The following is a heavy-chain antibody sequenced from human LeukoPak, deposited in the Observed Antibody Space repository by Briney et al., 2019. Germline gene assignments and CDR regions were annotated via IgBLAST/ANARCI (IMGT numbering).Heavy chain of an antibody. CDR1: GGSISGYY. V-gene: IGHV4-59*01. CDR3: ARGYDFWSGDIN. D-gene: IGHD3-3*01. Sequence: PSETLSLTCTVSGGSISGYYWSWIRQPPGKGLEWIGYIYYTGNTNYNPSLKSRVTISVDTSKNQFSLKLSSVTAADTAVYYCARGYDFWSGDINWGQGTLVTVSS. J-gene: IGHJ4*02. CDR2: IYYTGNT.